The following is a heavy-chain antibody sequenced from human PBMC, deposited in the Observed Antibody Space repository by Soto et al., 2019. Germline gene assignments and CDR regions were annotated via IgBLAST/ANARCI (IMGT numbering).Heavy chain of an antibody. CDR1: GFTFSNAW. CDR2: IKSKTDGGTT. V-gene: IGHV3-15*01. Sequence: GSLRLSCAASGFTFSNAWMSWVRQAPGKGLEWVGRIKSKTDGGTTDYAAPVKGRFTISRDDSKNTLYLQMNSLKTEDTAVYYCTTEGNYYYYYYMDVWGKGTTVTVSS. J-gene: IGHJ6*03. CDR3: TTEGNYYYYYYMDV.